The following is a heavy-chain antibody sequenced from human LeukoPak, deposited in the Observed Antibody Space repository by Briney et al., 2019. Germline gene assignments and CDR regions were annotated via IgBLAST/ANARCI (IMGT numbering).Heavy chain of an antibody. J-gene: IGHJ4*02. CDR3: AKDKGLLDY. CDR2: INPSGGNT. CDR1: GYIFTRYY. D-gene: IGHD2/OR15-2a*01. V-gene: IGHV1-46*01. Sequence: ASVEVSCKASGYIFTRYYIHWVRQAPGQGLEWMGMINPSGGNTTYSQKFRGRVTMTRDTSTSTVLMELSGVRPDDTAVYYCAKDKGLLDYWGQGTLVVVSS.